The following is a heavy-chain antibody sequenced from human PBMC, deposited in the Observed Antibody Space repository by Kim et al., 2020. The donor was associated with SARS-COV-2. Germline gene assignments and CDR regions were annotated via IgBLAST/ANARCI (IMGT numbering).Heavy chain of an antibody. J-gene: IGHJ4*02. D-gene: IGHD3-22*01. CDR1: GYTFTSYA. CDR3: ARDISGYYRGEGIDY. Sequence: ASVKVSCKASGYTFTSYAMHWVRQAPGQRLEWMGWINAGNGNTKYSQKFQGRVTITRDTSASTAYMELSSLRSEDTAVYYCARDISGYYRGEGIDYWGQGTLVTVSS. CDR2: INAGNGNT. V-gene: IGHV1-3*01.